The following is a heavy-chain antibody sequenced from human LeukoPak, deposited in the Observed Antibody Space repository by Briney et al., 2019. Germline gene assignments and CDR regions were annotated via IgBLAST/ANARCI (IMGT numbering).Heavy chain of an antibody. J-gene: IGHJ6*02. V-gene: IGHV3-23*01. CDR1: GFTFSNYA. CDR3: AKDAYYYGMDV. Sequence: GGSLRLSCAASGFTFSNYAMSWVRQAPGKGLEWVSGISGGGDSTYYADSVKGRFTISRDNSKNTLYLQMNSLRAEDTAVYYCAKDAYYYGMDVWGQGTTVTVSS. CDR2: ISGGGDST.